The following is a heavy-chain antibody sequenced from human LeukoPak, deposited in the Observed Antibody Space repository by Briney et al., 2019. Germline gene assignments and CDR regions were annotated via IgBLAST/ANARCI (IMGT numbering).Heavy chain of an antibody. D-gene: IGHD6-13*01. CDR2: IKADGSEK. CDR1: GFTFSSYW. Sequence: PGGSLRLSCAASGFTFSSYWMSWVRQAPGKGLEWVAHIKADGSEKFYVDSLKGRFTISRDNAKNTLYLQMNSLRAEDTAVYYCSRRAAALGAFDYWGQGTLVTVSS. V-gene: IGHV3-7*01. CDR3: SRRAAALGAFDY. J-gene: IGHJ4*02.